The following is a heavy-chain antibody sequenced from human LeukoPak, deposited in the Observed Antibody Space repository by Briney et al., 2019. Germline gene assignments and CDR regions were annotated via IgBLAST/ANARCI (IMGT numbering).Heavy chain of an antibody. CDR2: IIPIFGTA. V-gene: IGHV1-69*13. CDR1: GGTFSSYA. Sequence: ASVKVSCKASGGTFSSYAISWVRQAPGQGLEWMGGIIPIFGTANYAQKFQGRVTITADESTSTAYMELSSLRSDDTAVYYCARVCYDFWSGYFGYYYYYMDVWGKGTTVTVSS. J-gene: IGHJ6*03. CDR3: ARVCYDFWSGYFGYYYYYMDV. D-gene: IGHD3-3*01.